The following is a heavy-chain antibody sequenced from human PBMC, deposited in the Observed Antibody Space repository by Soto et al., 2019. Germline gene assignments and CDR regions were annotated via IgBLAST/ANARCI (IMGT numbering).Heavy chain of an antibody. CDR1: GYTFTSYY. V-gene: IGHV1-46*01. CDR2: INPSGGST. Sequence: QVQLVQSGAEVKKPGASVKVSCKASGYTFTSYYMHWVRQAPGQGLEWMGIINPSGGSTSYAQKFQGRVTMTRDTSTGTVDMELSSLRSEDTAVYYCARESVDIVATTRVSGGMDVWGQGTTVTVSS. CDR3: ARESVDIVATTRVSGGMDV. D-gene: IGHD5-12*01. J-gene: IGHJ6*02.